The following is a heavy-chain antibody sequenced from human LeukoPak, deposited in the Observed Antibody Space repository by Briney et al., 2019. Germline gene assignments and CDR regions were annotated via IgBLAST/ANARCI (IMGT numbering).Heavy chain of an antibody. D-gene: IGHD3-10*01. V-gene: IGHV3-74*01. CDR3: AKEGTRITMVRGVRDHDY. CDR2: INSDGSST. CDR1: GFTFSSYW. J-gene: IGHJ4*02. Sequence: GGSLRLSCAASGFTFSSYWMHWVRQAPGKGLVWVSRINSDGSSTSYADSVKGRFTISRDNSKNTLYLQMNSLRAEDTAVYYCAKEGTRITMVRGVRDHDYWGQGTLVTVSS.